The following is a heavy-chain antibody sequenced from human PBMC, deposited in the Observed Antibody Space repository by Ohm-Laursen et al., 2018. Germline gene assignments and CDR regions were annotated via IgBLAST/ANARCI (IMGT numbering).Heavy chain of an antibody. Sequence: SLRLSCAASGFTVNNNYMSWVRQAPGKGLECVSYISASGYTKRYADSVKGRFTISRDNTKNSLYLEMNSLSPEDTAVYYCARDGASGWHGYMFDYWGQGILVTASS. CDR2: ISASGYTK. V-gene: IGHV3-11*01. D-gene: IGHD6-19*01. CDR1: GFTVNNNY. CDR3: ARDGASGWHGYMFDY. J-gene: IGHJ4*02.